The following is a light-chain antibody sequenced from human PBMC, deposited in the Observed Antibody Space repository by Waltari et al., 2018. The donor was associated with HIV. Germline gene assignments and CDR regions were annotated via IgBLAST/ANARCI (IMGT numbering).Light chain of an antibody. CDR3: SSWDDSLSAQV. J-gene: IGLJ3*02. V-gene: IGLV1-47*01. CDR2: GKN. Sequence: QSLLNQPPSVSGTLGQRVVISCSGGSSNIGGSSVYWYQHFPGVTPKLLIYGKNERPSGFPDRFSGSKTGTSASLAISWLRPDDEADYYCSSWDDSLSAQVFGGGTRLTVL. CDR1: SSNIGGSS.